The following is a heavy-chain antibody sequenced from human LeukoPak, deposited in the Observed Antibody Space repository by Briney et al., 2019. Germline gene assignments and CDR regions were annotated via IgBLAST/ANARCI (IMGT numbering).Heavy chain of an antibody. CDR2: IIPIFGTA. J-gene: IGHJ6*03. D-gene: IGHD3-10*01. Sequence: ASVKVSCKASGGTFSSYAISWVRQAPGQGLEWMGGIIPIFGTANYAQKFQGRVTITADESTSTAYMELSSLRSEGTAVYYCARSNYGSEEYYYYYYMDVWGKGTTVTISS. CDR3: ARSNYGSEEYYYYYYMDV. CDR1: GGTFSSYA. V-gene: IGHV1-69*13.